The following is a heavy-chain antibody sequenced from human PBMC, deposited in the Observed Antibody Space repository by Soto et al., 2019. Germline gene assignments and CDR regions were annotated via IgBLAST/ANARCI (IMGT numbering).Heavy chain of an antibody. D-gene: IGHD3-9*01. V-gene: IGHV1-18*01. CDR3: TRDAKYYDILTGYFVNDY. Sequence: GASVKVSCKASGYTFSNFGISWVRQAPGQGLEWLGWISTDNGNTKYAQSLQGRVTVTTDTATTTAYMELRSLRSDDTAVYYCTRDAKYYDILTGYFVNDYWGQGTLVTVSS. CDR2: ISTDNGNT. CDR1: GYTFSNFG. J-gene: IGHJ4*02.